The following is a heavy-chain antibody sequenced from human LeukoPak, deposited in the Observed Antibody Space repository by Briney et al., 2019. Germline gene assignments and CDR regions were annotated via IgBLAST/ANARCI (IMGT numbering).Heavy chain of an antibody. CDR3: AGAVAVNYYYYYGMDV. Sequence: PGRSLRLSCAASGFTFSSYGMHWVRQAPGKGLEWVAVIWYDGSNKYYADSVKGRFTISRDNSKNTLYLQMNSLRAEDTAVYYCAGAVAVNYYYYYGMDVWGQGTTVTVSS. V-gene: IGHV3-33*01. CDR1: GFTFSSYG. CDR2: IWYDGSNK. D-gene: IGHD6-19*01. J-gene: IGHJ6*02.